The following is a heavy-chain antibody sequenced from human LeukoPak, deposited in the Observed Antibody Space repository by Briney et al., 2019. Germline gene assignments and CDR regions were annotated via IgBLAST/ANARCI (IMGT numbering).Heavy chain of an antibody. CDR2: INPNSGGT. CDR3: ARETLGYCSGGSCHSWWFDP. CDR1: GGTFSSYA. V-gene: IGHV1-2*02. D-gene: IGHD2-15*01. J-gene: IGHJ5*02. Sequence: ASVKVSRKASGGTFSSYAISWVRQAPGQGLEWMAGINPNSGGTNYAQKFQGRVTMTRDTSISTAYMELSRLRSDDTAVYYCARETLGYCSGGSCHSWWFDPWGQGTLVTVSS.